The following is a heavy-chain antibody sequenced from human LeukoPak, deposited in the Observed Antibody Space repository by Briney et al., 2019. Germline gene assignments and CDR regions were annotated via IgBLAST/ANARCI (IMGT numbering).Heavy chain of an antibody. Sequence: ASVKVSCKASGGTFSSYAISWVRQAPGQGLEWMGGIIPIFGTANYAQKFQGRVTITADESTSTAYMELSSPRSEDTAVYYCAGAMITFGGVIEYYMDVWGKGTTVTISS. D-gene: IGHD3-16*02. CDR1: GGTFSSYA. J-gene: IGHJ6*03. CDR2: IIPIFGTA. V-gene: IGHV1-69*13. CDR3: AGAMITFGGVIEYYMDV.